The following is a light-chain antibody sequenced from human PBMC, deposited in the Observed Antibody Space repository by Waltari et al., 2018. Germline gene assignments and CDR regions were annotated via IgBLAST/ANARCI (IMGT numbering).Light chain of an antibody. Sequence: QSALTQPPSASGSPGQSVTISCTGTSSDVGGYNYVSWYQQHPGQAPKVMIYEVNKRPSGVPDRFSGSKSGNTASLTVSGVQAEDEADYDCSSYGGSNNLVFGGGTKLTVL. V-gene: IGLV2-8*01. CDR3: SSYGGSNNLV. CDR1: SSDVGGYNY. CDR2: EVN. J-gene: IGLJ3*02.